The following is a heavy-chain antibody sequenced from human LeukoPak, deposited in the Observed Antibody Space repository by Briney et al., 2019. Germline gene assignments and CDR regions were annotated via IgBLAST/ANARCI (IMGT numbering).Heavy chain of an antibody. D-gene: IGHD2-2*03. V-gene: IGHV3-23*01. J-gene: IGHJ3*02. CDR2: ISGSGGST. Sequence: GGSLRLSCAASGFTFSSYAMSWVRQAPGKGLEWVSAISGSGGSTYYADSVKGRFTISRDNSKNTLHLQMNSLRAEDTAVYYCARVGSWENAFDIWGQGTMVTVSS. CDR1: GFTFSSYA. CDR3: ARVGSWENAFDI.